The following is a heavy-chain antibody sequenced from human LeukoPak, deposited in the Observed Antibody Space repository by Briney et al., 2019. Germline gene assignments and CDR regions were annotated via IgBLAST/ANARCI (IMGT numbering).Heavy chain of an antibody. V-gene: IGHV1-2*02. CDR3: ARSRSGRNSPFDY. D-gene: IGHD4-23*01. Sequence: ASVKVSCKASGYTFTGYYMHWVRQAPGQGLEWMGWINPNSGGTNYAQKFQGRVTMTRDTSISTAYMELSRLRSDDTAVYYCARSRSGRNSPFDYWGQGTLVTVSS. CDR1: GYTFTGYY. CDR2: INPNSGGT. J-gene: IGHJ4*02.